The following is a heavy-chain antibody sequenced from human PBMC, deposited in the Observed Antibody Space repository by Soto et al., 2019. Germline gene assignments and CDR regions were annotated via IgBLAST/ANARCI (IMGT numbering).Heavy chain of an antibody. CDR2: IYWDDDK. CDR3: AHSTYYDILADY. Sequence: QITLKESGPTLVKPTQTLTLTCTFSGFSLSTSGVGVGWIRQPPGKALEWLALIYWDDDKRYSPSLNSRLTITKDTTKNQVVLTMTNMDPVDTATYYCAHSTYYDILADYWGQGTLVTVSS. J-gene: IGHJ4*02. V-gene: IGHV2-5*02. D-gene: IGHD3-9*01. CDR1: GFSLSTSGVG.